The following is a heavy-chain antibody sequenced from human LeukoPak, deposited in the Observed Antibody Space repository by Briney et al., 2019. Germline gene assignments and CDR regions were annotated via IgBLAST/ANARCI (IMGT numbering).Heavy chain of an antibody. CDR1: GGSISSYH. D-gene: IGHD1-14*01. J-gene: IGHJ4*02. V-gene: IGHV4-59*01. CDR3: AREIPGGRLDY. CDR2: IYYSGST. Sequence: SETLSLTCTVSGGSISSYHWSWIRQPPGKGLEWIGDIYYSGSTNYNPSLKSRVTISVDTSKNQFSLNLSSVTAADTAVYYCAREIPGGRLDYWGQGTLVTVSS.